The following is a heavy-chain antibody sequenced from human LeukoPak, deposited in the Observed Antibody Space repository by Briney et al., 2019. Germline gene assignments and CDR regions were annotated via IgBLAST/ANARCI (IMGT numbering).Heavy chain of an antibody. D-gene: IGHD1-26*01. CDR2: ISAYNGNT. CDR3: ASTYSGSYGENAFDI. CDR1: GYTFTSYG. J-gene: IGHJ3*02. Sequence: ASVKVSCKASGYTFTSYGISWVRQAPGQGLEWMGWISAYNGNTNYAQKLQGRVTMTTDTSTSTAYMELSSLRSEDTAVYYCASTYSGSYGENAFDIWGQGTMVTVSS. V-gene: IGHV1-18*04.